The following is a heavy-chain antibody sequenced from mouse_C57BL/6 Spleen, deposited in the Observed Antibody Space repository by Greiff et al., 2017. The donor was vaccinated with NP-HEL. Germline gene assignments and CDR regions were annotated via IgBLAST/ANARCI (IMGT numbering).Heavy chain of an antibody. J-gene: IGHJ4*01. V-gene: IGHV1-22*01. CDR1: GYTFTDYN. CDR3: ASLTTVVYYYAMDY. D-gene: IGHD1-1*01. CDR2: INPNNGGT. Sequence: VQLQQSGPELVKPGASVKMSCKASGYTFTDYNMHWVKQSHGKSLEWIGYINPNNGGTSYNQKFKGKATLTVNKSSSTAYMELRSLTSEDSAVYYCASLTTVVYYYAMDYWGQGTSVTVSS.